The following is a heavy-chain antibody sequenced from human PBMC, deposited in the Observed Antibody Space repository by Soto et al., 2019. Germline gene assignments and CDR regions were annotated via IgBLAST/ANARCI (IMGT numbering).Heavy chain of an antibody. J-gene: IGHJ6*02. CDR1: GFTFSSYS. CDR2: ISSSSSYI. V-gene: IGHV3-21*01. D-gene: IGHD3-3*01. Sequence: GGSLRLSCAASGFTFSSYSMNWVRQAPGKGLEWVSSISSSSSYIYYADSVKGRFTISRDNAKNSLYLQMNSLRAEDTAVYYCERDTTRRGITLFGLVKHYGMDVWGQGTKVTVSS. CDR3: ERDTTRRGITLFGLVKHYGMDV.